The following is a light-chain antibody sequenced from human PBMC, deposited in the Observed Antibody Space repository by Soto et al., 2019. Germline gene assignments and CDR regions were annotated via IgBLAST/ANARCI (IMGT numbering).Light chain of an antibody. J-gene: IGKJ1*01. V-gene: IGKV3-20*01. CDR3: QQYGGSPRT. CDR1: QSVSSSS. Sequence: EIVLTQSPGTLSLSPGERATLSCRASQSVSSSSLAWYQQKRGQAPRLLIHDASSRATGIPDRFSGSGSGTDFTLTISRLEREDFAVYYCQQYGGSPRTFGQGTKVEVK. CDR2: DAS.